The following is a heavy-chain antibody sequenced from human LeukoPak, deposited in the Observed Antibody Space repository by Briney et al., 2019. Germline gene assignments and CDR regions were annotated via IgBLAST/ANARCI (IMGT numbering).Heavy chain of an antibody. CDR2: ISSSGSTI. CDR3: ASPGDKTIDAFDI. D-gene: IGHD7-27*01. CDR1: GFTFSDYY. J-gene: IGHJ3*02. Sequence: PGGSLRLSCAASGFTFSDYYMSWIRQAPGKGLEWVSYISSSGSTIYYADSVKGRFTISRDNAKNSLYLQMNSLRAEDTAVYYCASPGDKTIDAFDIWGQGTMVTVSS. V-gene: IGHV3-11*04.